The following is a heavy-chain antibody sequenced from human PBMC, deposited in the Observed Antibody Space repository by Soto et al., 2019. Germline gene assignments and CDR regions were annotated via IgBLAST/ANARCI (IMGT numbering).Heavy chain of an antibody. CDR2: IYYSGCT. J-gene: IGHJ4*02. V-gene: IGHV4-30-4*01. CDR1: GGSICSGCSY. D-gene: IGHD3-22*01. CDR3: AREMWYYYDSSGYYYHGPFDY. Sequence: SETLSLTCTFSGGSICSGCSYWSLICQPPGKCLKWFLYIYYSGCTYYNPSLKSRVTISVDTSKYQFSLKLSSVTAADTAVYYCAREMWYYYDSSGYYYHGPFDYWGQGTLVTVSS.